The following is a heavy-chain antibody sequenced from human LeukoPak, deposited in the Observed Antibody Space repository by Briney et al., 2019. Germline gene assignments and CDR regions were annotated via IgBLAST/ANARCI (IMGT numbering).Heavy chain of an antibody. J-gene: IGHJ4*02. D-gene: IGHD4-23*01. V-gene: IGHV3-74*01. CDR1: GFTFSSYW. CDR2: INVDGSVK. CDR3: VRDLILVDTPGDDFDY. Sequence: GGSLRLSCAASGFTFSSYWMHWVRQVPGKGLVWVSRINVDGSVKSYADSVKGRFTTSRDNAKNTVSLQMNSLRAEDTAVYYCVRDLILVDTPGDDFDYWGQGALVTVSS.